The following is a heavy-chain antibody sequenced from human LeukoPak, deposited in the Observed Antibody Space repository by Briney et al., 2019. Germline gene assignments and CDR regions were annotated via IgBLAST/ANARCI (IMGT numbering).Heavy chain of an antibody. D-gene: IGHD6-19*01. CDR1: GYTFSMYA. CDR2: ISASGGAI. V-gene: IGHV3-23*01. Sequence: PGGSLRLSCAASGYTFSMYAMSWVRQAPGKGLQWVSHISASGGAIYYADSVRGRFTASRDNSMSAVYMQMNNLRPDDSAIYYCAKMRRGWGLFDSWGQGILVTVSS. CDR3: AKMRRGWGLFDS. J-gene: IGHJ4*02.